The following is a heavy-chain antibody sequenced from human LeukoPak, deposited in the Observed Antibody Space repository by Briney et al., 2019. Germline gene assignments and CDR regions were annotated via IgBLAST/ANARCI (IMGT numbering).Heavy chain of an antibody. J-gene: IGHJ5*02. D-gene: IGHD5-12*01. CDR3: AREDIVATISWFDT. Sequence: PSETLSLTCTVSGGSISSYYWSWIRQPPGKGLEWIGYIYYSGSTNYNPSLKSRVTISVDTSKNQFSLKLSSVTAADTAVYYCAREDIVATISWFDTWGQGPLVTVSS. CDR1: GGSISSYY. CDR2: IYYSGST. V-gene: IGHV4-59*01.